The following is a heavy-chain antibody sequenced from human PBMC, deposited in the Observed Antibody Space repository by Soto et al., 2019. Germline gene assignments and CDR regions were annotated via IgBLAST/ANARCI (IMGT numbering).Heavy chain of an antibody. V-gene: IGHV3-23*01. Sequence: EVQLLGSGGGLVQPGGSLRLSCVASGFTFSTYTMSWVRQAPGKGLEWVSVISGSAGSSGPSYADSVQGRFSISRDNARNTLYLQMNSLRGEDTAMYYCAKARCSTANCYVPEYWGQGTRVTVSS. CDR3: AKARCSTANCYVPEY. CDR1: GFTFSTYT. J-gene: IGHJ4*02. CDR2: ISGSAGSSGP. D-gene: IGHD2-2*01.